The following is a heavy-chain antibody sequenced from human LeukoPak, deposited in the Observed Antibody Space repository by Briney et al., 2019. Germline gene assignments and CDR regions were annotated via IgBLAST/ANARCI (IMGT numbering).Heavy chain of an antibody. D-gene: IGHD6-13*01. J-gene: IGHJ4*02. CDR3: ARGGQQLVDY. CDR2: IRYDGSNK. CDR1: GFTFSSYG. Sequence: GGSLRLSCAASGFTFSSYGMHWVRQAPGKGLEWVAFIRYDGSNKYYADSVKGRFTISRDNSKSTLYLQMNSLRAEDTAVYYCARGGQQLVDYWGQGTLVTVSS. V-gene: IGHV3-30*02.